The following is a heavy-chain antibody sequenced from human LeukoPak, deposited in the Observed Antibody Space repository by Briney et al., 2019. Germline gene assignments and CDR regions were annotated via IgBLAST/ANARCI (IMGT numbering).Heavy chain of an antibody. V-gene: IGHV3-21*01. CDR2: ISSSSSYI. D-gene: IGHD3-22*01. CDR3: ARAPAVFYYDSSGYLP. Sequence: RPGGSLRLSCAASGFTFSSYSMNWVRQAPGKGLEWVSSISSSSSYIYYADSVKGRFTISRDNAMNSLYLQMNSLRAEDTAVYYCARAPAVFYYDSSGYLPWGQGTLVTVSS. CDR1: GFTFSSYS. J-gene: IGHJ5*02.